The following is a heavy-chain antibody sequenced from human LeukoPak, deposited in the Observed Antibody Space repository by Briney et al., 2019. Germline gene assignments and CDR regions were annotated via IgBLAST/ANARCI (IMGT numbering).Heavy chain of an antibody. CDR2: IHSDGSIT. V-gene: IGHV3-74*01. CDR3: ARDRTTVTVFDY. D-gene: IGHD4-17*01. Sequence: GSLRLSCAASGFTFSSYWMHWVRQAPGKGLVLVSRIHSDGSITSYADSVKGRFTVSRDNAKNTLYLQMNSLRADDTAVYYCARDRTTVTVFDYWGQGTLVTVSS. J-gene: IGHJ4*02. CDR1: GFTFSSYW.